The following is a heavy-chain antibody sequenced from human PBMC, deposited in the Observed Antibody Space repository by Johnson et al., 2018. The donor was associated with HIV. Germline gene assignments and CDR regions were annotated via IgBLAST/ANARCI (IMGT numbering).Heavy chain of an antibody. Sequence: QVQLVESGGGVVQPGRSLRLSCAASGFTFSSYAMHWVRQAPGKGLEWVAVISYDGSNKYYADSVKGRFTISRDNSKNTLYLQMNSLRAEDTAMYYCATGSLWVVGVDGLLQLHDAFDIWGRGTKVTVSS. CDR2: ISYDGSNK. D-gene: IGHD3-9*01. J-gene: IGHJ3*02. V-gene: IGHV3-30-3*01. CDR1: GFTFSSYA. CDR3: ATGSLWVVGVDGLLQLHDAFDI.